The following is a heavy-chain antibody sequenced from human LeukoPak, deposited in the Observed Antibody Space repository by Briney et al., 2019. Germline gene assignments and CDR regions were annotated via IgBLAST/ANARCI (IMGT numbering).Heavy chain of an antibody. CDR1: GFTFSSYW. V-gene: IGHV3-7*03. CDR3: TRDWLETIFGVVTRYYFDY. CDR2: IKQDGSEK. J-gene: IGHJ4*02. D-gene: IGHD3-3*01. Sequence: GGSLRLSCAASGFTFSSYWMSWVRQAPGKGLEWVANIKQDGSEKYYVDSVKGRFTISRDNAKNSLYLQMNSLRAEDTAVYYCTRDWLETIFGVVTRYYFDYWGQGTLVTVSS.